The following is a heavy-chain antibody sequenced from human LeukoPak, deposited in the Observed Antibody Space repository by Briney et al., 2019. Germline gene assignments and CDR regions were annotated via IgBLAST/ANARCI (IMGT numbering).Heavy chain of an antibody. CDR2: IIPIFGTA. CDR1: GGTFSSYA. V-gene: IGHV1-69*01. CDR3: ARAEGITGTTRSNLFDY. J-gene: IGHJ4*02. Sequence: SVKVSCKASGGTFSSYAISWVRQAPGQGLEWMGGIIPIFGTANYAQKFQGRVTITADESASTAYMELSSLRSEDTAVYYCARAEGITGTTRSNLFDYWGQGTLVTVSS. D-gene: IGHD1-7*01.